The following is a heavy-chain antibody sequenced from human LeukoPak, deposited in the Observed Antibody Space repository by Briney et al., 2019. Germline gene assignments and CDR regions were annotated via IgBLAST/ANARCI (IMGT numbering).Heavy chain of an antibody. CDR2: IKQDGSEM. Sequence: GGSLRLSCAASAFTFSSYWMSWVRQAPGKGLEWVANIKQDGSEMYYVESVKGRFTISRDNARNSLYLQMNNLRAEDTAVYYCARQYTGSFSYFDYWGQGTLVTVSS. CDR3: ARQYTGSFSYFDY. J-gene: IGHJ4*02. V-gene: IGHV3-7*03. D-gene: IGHD1-26*01. CDR1: AFTFSSYW.